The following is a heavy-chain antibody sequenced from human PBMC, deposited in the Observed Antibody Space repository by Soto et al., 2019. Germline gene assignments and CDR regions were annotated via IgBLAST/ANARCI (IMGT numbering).Heavy chain of an antibody. Sequence: GASVKVSCKASGYTFTSYAMHWVRQAPGQRLEWMGWINAGNGNTKYSQKFQGRVTITRDTSASTAYMELSSLRSEDTAVYYCARETIAARPLYPWGQGTLVTVSS. J-gene: IGHJ4*02. CDR2: INAGNGNT. CDR3: ARETIAARPLYP. D-gene: IGHD6-6*01. V-gene: IGHV1-3*01. CDR1: GYTFTSYA.